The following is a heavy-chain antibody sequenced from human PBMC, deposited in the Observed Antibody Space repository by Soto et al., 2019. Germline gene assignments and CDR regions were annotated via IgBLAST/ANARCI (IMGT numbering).Heavy chain of an antibody. V-gene: IGHV3-53*01. CDR2: IYSCFFT. CDR1: GFTVSSNY. CDR3: VRDFGSSSEGGMDV. D-gene: IGHD6-6*01. Sequence: PGGSLRLSCAASGFTVSSNYMIFFLHSPFNGLYFFSFIYSCFFTFYAYSVKVRFTISRDNSKNTLYLQMNNLRGEDTAVYYCVRDFGSSSEGGMDVWGQGTTVTV. J-gene: IGHJ6*02.